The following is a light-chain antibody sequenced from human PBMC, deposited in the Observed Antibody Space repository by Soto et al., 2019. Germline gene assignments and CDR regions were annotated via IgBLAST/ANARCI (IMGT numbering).Light chain of an antibody. CDR1: QSVSSTY. Sequence: EVVLTQSPGTLSVSPGERATLSCRASQSVSSTYLAWYQQKPGQAPRLLIYGASSRATGIPDRFSGSGSGTDFILTISRLEPEDFAVYYCQQYGSSPLTFGGGTKVDIK. CDR3: QQYGSSPLT. CDR2: GAS. V-gene: IGKV3-20*01. J-gene: IGKJ4*01.